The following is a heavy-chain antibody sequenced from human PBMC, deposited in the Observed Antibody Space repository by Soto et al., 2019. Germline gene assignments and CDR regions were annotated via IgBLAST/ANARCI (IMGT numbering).Heavy chain of an antibody. J-gene: IGHJ4*02. CDR1: GFTFSSYS. CDR3: ARAGPNTSYSGSYFDY. CDR2: ISSSSSYI. V-gene: IGHV3-21*01. Sequence: EVQLVESGGGLVKPGGSLRLSCAASGFTFSSYSMNWVRQAPGKGLEWVSSISSSSSYIYYADSVKGRFTISRDNAKNSLYLQMNSLRAEDTAVYYCARAGPNTSYSGSYFDYWGQGTLVTVSS. D-gene: IGHD1-26*01.